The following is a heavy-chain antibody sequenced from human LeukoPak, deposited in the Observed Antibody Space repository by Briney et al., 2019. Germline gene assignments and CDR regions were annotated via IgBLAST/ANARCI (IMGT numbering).Heavy chain of an antibody. J-gene: IGHJ4*02. CDR3: ARDPLPFKSRDGYKGDFDY. CDR1: GGTFSSYA. Sequence: SVKVSCKASGGTFSSYAISWVRQAPGQGLEWMGGIIPIFGTANYAQKFQGRVTITADESTSTAYMELSSLRSEDTAVYYCARDPLPFKSRDGYKGDFDYWGQGTLVTVSS. V-gene: IGHV1-69*13. CDR2: IIPIFGTA. D-gene: IGHD5-24*01.